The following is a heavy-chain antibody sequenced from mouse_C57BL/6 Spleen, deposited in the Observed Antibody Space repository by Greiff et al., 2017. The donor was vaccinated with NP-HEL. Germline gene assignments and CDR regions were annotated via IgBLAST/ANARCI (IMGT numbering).Heavy chain of an antibody. Sequence: EVKLVESGGGLVKPGGSLKLSCAASGFTFSSYAMSWVRQTPEKRLEWVATISDGGSYTYYPDNVKGRFTISRDNAKNNLYLQMSHLKSEDTAMYYCARDGGTSWYFDVWGTGTTVTVSS. CDR2: ISDGGSYT. CDR1: GFTFSSYA. CDR3: ARDGGTSWYFDV. D-gene: IGHD3-3*01. J-gene: IGHJ1*03. V-gene: IGHV5-4*01.